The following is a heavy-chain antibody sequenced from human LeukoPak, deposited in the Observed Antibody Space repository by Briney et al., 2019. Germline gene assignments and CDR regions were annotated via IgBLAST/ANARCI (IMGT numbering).Heavy chain of an antibody. CDR1: GFTFSSYW. D-gene: IGHD6-19*01. CDR2: IKQDGSEK. CDR3: ARGPHREYLEQWLTGQFGY. V-gene: IGHV3-7*03. Sequence: GGSLRLSCAASGFTFSSYWMSWVRQAPGKGLEWVANIKQDGSEKYYVDSVKGRLTISRENAKNSLYLQMNSLRAEDTAVYYCARGPHREYLEQWLTGQFGYWGQGTLVTVSS. J-gene: IGHJ4*02.